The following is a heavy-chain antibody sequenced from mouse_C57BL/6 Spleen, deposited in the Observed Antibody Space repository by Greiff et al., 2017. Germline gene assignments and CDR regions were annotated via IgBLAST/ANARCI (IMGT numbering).Heavy chain of an antibody. CDR1: GYTFTSYW. J-gene: IGHJ2*01. V-gene: IGHV1-53*01. Sequence: VQLQQPGTELVKPGASVKLSCKASGYTFTSYWMHWVKQRPGQGLEWIGNINPSNGGTNYNEKFKSKATLTVDKSSSTAYMQLISLTSEDSAVYDCASDGNYVWDYFDYWGQGTTLTVSS. CDR2: INPSNGGT. CDR3: ASDGNYVWDYFDY. D-gene: IGHD2-1*01.